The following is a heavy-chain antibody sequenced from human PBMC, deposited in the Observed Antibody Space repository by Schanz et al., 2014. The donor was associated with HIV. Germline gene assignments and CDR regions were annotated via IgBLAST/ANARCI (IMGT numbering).Heavy chain of an antibody. J-gene: IGHJ4*02. D-gene: IGHD4-17*01. CDR2: ISVTGDNT. Sequence: EVQLLESGGGLVQPGKSLRLSCAASGFTFYTYAMTWVRQAPGKGLEWVSSISVTGDNTYYADSVKGRFTISRDNSKNTLYLQMNNLRAEDTAVYGCARQGLRFSFWLDYWGQGTPVTVS. V-gene: IGHV3-23*01. CDR3: ARQGLRFSFWLDY. CDR1: GFTFYTYA.